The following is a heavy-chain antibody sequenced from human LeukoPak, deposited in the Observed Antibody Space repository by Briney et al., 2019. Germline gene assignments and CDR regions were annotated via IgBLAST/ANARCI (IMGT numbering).Heavy chain of an antibody. CDR3: ARRGQGGYSSTWYFDY. CDR1: GGSISSYY. D-gene: IGHD6-13*01. J-gene: IGHJ4*02. CDR2: IYNSGST. V-gene: IGHV4-59*08. Sequence: SETLSLTCTVSGGSISSYYWSWIRQPPGKGLECIGYIYNSGSTNYNPSLKSRVSISVDTSKNQFSLKLSSVTAADTAVYYCARRGQGGYSSTWYFDYWGQGTLVTVSS.